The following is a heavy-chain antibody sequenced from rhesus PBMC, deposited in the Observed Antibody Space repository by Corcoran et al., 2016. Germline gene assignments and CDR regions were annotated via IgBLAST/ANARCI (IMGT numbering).Heavy chain of an antibody. CDR2: SETNGETT. CDR1: GFTFIRSG. Sequence: EVQLVESVGGLVQPGGSLSLSCVFSGFTFIRSGFHWVRQAPGKGLQWVSASETNGETTLYTDSVKGRCSISRENAKNTLYLRMDSLRVEDTAVYYCARGASGAGDYWGQGVLVTVSS. J-gene: IGHJ4*01. V-gene: IGHV3-22*01. CDR3: ARGASGAGDY. D-gene: IGHD6-31*01.